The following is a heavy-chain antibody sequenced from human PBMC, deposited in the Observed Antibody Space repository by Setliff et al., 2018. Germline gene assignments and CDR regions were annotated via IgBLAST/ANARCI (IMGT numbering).Heavy chain of an antibody. D-gene: IGHD5-12*01. CDR1: GGSFSGYY. Sequence: PSETLSLTCAVYGGSFSGYYWSWIRQPPGKGLEWIGEINHRGSTNYNPSLKSRVTTSVDTSKNQFSLKLGSVTAADTAVYYCARGGYSRGPPVYYFDYWGQGTLVTVSS. CDR2: INHRGST. CDR3: ARGGYSRGPPVYYFDY. V-gene: IGHV4-34*01. J-gene: IGHJ4*02.